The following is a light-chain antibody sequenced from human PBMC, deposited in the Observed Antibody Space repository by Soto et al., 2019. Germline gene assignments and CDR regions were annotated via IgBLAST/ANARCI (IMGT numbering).Light chain of an antibody. V-gene: IGLV1-40*01. CDR1: SSNIGAGYD. CDR3: QSFGSSLGGSGG. J-gene: IGLJ3*02. Sequence: QSVLTQPPSVSGAPGQRVTISCSGSSSNIGAGYDVHWYQQLPGTAPKLLISANNIRPSGVPDRFSGSKSGTSASLAITGLPGWDEAGLLRQSFGSSLGGSGGFGGGTKLTVL. CDR2: ANN.